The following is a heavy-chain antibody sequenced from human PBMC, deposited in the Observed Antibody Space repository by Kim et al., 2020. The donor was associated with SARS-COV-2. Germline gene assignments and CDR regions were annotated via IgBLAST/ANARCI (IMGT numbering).Heavy chain of an antibody. Sequence: SLKGRVTISVDTSKHQFSLKLSSVTAADTAVYYCARAAYDFWSGYNWFDPWGQGTLVTVSS. CDR3: ARAAYDFWSGYNWFDP. J-gene: IGHJ5*02. V-gene: IGHV4-34*01. D-gene: IGHD3-3*01.